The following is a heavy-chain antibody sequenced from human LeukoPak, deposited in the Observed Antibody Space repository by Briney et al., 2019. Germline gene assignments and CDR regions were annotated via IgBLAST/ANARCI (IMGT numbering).Heavy chain of an antibody. CDR3: ARVSSVGDFWSGYYIDY. J-gene: IGHJ4*02. CDR2: IIPIFGTA. V-gene: IGHV1-69*13. CDR1: AYSLTNPD. D-gene: IGHD3-3*01. Sequence: SVKVSCKTSAYSLTNPDVNWVRQAPGQGLEWMGGIIPIFGTANYAQKFQGRVTITADESTSTAYMELSSLRSEDTAVYYCARVSSVGDFWSGYYIDYWGQGTLVTVSS.